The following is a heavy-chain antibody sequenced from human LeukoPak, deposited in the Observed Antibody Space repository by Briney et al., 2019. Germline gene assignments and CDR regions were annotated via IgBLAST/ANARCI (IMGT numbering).Heavy chain of an antibody. D-gene: IGHD2-15*01. V-gene: IGHV4-59*01. Sequence: KPSETLSLTCTVSGGSISSYYWSWIRQPPGKGLEWIGYIYYGGSTNYNPSLKSRVTISVDTSKNQFSLKLSSVTAADTAVYYCARSPADWGCSGGSCYYFDYWGQGTLVTVSS. CDR3: ARSPADWGCSGGSCYYFDY. CDR2: IYYGGST. J-gene: IGHJ4*02. CDR1: GGSISSYY.